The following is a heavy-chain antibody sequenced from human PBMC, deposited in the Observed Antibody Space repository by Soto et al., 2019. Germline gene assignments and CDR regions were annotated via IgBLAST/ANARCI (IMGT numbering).Heavy chain of an antibody. J-gene: IGHJ5*02. Sequence: LGESLKISCKGSGYSFAGYWITWVRQKPGKGLEWMGRIDPSDSQTYHSPSFRGHVTISVTKSITTVFLQWSSLRSDDTAVYYCARDEVPAANWLDRWGQGTLVTVSS. D-gene: IGHD2-2*01. CDR2: IDPSDSQT. CDR1: GYSFAGYW. CDR3: ARDEVPAANWLDR. V-gene: IGHV5-10-1*01.